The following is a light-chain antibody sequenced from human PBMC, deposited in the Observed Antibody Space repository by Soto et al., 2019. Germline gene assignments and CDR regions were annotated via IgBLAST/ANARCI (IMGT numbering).Light chain of an antibody. CDR3: SSYTISSPHVV. CDR2: DVS. J-gene: IGLJ2*01. CDR1: SSDVGGYNY. Sequence: QSALTQPASVSGSPGQSITISCTGTSSDVGGYNYVSWYQRHPGKAPKLMIYDVSNRRSGVSNRFSGSKSGNTASLTISGLQAEDEADYYCSSYTISSPHVVFGGGTKLTVL. V-gene: IGLV2-14*01.